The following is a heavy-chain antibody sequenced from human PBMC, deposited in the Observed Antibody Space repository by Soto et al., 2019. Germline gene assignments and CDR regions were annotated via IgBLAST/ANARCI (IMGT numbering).Heavy chain of an antibody. CDR1: GFTFSSYA. J-gene: IGHJ6*03. CDR2: ISGSGGTT. Sequence: GGSLRLSCAASGFTFSSYAMSWVRQAPGKGLEWVSGISGSGGTTYYADSVRGRSTISRDNSKSTLFLQMNSLRAEDTAVYFCAKDKCSSSCNYYYMDVWAKGTTVTVSS. V-gene: IGHV3-23*01. CDR3: AKDKCSSSCNYYYMDV. D-gene: IGHD2-15*01.